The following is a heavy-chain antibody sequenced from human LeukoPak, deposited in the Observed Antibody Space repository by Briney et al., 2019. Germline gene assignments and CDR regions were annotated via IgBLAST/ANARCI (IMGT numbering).Heavy chain of an antibody. D-gene: IGHD1-26*01. CDR3: ARDKRRGFDY. CDR2: IYYSGST. V-gene: IGHV4-59*01. CDR1: GGSISSYY. Sequence: SETLSLTCTVSGGSISSYYWSWIRQPPGKGLEWIGYIYYSGSTNYNPSLKSRVTISVDTSKNQFSLKLSSVTAADTAVCYCARDKRRGFDYWGQGTLVTVSS. J-gene: IGHJ4*02.